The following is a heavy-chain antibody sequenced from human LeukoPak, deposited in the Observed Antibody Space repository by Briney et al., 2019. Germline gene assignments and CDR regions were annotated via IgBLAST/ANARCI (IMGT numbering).Heavy chain of an antibody. V-gene: IGHV3-30*03. CDR1: GFTFSSYG. D-gene: IGHD6-6*01. J-gene: IGHJ4*02. Sequence: PGGSLRLSCAASGFTFSSYGMHWVRQAPGKGLEWVAVISYDGSNKYYADSVKGRFTISRDNSKNTLYLQMNSLRAEDTAVYYCASLYSSSSRLDYWGQGTLVTVSS. CDR3: ASLYSSSSRLDY. CDR2: ISYDGSNK.